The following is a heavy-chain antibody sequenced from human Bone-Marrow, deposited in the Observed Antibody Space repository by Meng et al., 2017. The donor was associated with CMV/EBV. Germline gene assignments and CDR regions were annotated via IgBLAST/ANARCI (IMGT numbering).Heavy chain of an antibody. D-gene: IGHD2-2*01. CDR1: GGSFSGYY. J-gene: IGHJ5*02. CDR2: INHSGST. V-gene: IGHV4-34*01. CDR3: GRDPFYCPTTTCHTYNWFDP. Sequence: GSLRLSCAVYGGSFSGYYWSWIRQPPGKGLEWIGEINHSGSTNYNPSLKSRVTISVDTSISTAYMELSRLRSDDTAVYYCGRDPFYCPTTTCHTYNWFDPWGQGTLVTVSS.